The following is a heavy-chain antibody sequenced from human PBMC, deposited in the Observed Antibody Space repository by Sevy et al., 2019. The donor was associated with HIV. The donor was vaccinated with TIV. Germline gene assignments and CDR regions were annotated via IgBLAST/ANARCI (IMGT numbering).Heavy chain of an antibody. Sequence: SETLSLTCTVSGGSISSYYWSWIRQPAGKGLEWIGRIHSSGSTNQNPSLKSRVTMSIDTSKNQFSLKLTSVTAAETAGYYWAGGGGWNYCGGDCYSQDCWGQGTLVTVSS. D-gene: IGHD2-21*02. CDR2: IHSSGST. CDR3: AGGGGWNYCGGDCYSQDC. J-gene: IGHJ4*02. CDR1: GGSISSYY. V-gene: IGHV4-4*07.